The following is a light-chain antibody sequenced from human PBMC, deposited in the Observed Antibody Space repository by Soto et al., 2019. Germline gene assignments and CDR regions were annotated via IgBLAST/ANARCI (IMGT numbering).Light chain of an antibody. CDR1: QGIGSW. J-gene: IGKJ4*01. CDR3: QQANSFPRT. CDR2: AAS. Sequence: DLQMTQSPSSVSASVGDRVTITCRASQGIGSWLAWYQQKPGKAPKLLIYAASSLQTGVPSRFSGTGSGTDFSLTITSLQPEDSSTYYCQQANSFPRTFGGGTKVEIK. V-gene: IGKV1-12*01.